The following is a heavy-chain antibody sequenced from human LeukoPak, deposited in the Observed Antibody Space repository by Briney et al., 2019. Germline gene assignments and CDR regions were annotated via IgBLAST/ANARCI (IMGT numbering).Heavy chain of an antibody. Sequence: SETLSLTCAVSGDSVSRSDSYWDWIRQPPGKGLEWIGTIYYSGRTYYSPSLKSRVTMSVDPSNNQFSLNLRSVTAADTALYYCARRRYYDGSGYLEWGQGTLLSVSS. CDR3: ARRRYYDGSGYLE. CDR1: GDSVSRSDSY. D-gene: IGHD3-22*01. J-gene: IGHJ1*01. CDR2: IYYSGRT. V-gene: IGHV4-39*01.